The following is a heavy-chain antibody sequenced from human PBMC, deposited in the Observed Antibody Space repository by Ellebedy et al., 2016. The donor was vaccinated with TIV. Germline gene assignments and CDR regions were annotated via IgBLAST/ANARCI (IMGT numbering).Heavy chain of an antibody. Sequence: GESLKISCAASGFMFSSYWMHWVRQAPGKGLVWVSRISSDGSSTDYADSVKGRFTISRDNAKNTLYVQMNSLRAEDTAVYYCARRGLLFSYFDYWGQGTLVTVSS. J-gene: IGHJ4*02. V-gene: IGHV3-74*01. CDR3: ARRGLLFSYFDY. CDR1: GFMFSSYW. CDR2: ISSDGSST. D-gene: IGHD2-21*01.